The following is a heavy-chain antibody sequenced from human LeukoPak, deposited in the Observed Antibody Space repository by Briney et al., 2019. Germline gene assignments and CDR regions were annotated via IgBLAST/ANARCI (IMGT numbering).Heavy chain of an antibody. J-gene: IGHJ4*02. CDR3: ARSGTYQYSSTSDY. CDR2: IDHSGAT. Sequence: SETLSLTCAVYGAPFRNYYWSWIRQTPGKRLEWIGEIDHSGATNYNPSLKSRVTISLDTSKNQFSLKLTSVIAADTAVYFCARSGTYQYSSTSDYWGQGTLVTVSS. CDR1: GAPFRNYY. D-gene: IGHD6-13*01. V-gene: IGHV4-34*01.